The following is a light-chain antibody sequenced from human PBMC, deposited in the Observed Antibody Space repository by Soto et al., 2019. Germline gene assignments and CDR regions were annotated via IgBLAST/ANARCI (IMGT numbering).Light chain of an antibody. V-gene: IGLV2-14*01. CDR3: GSFTMTSTWV. Sequence: QSALTQPPSASGSPGQSVTISCTGTSSDVGGYNYVSWYQQHPGKAPKLIIYEVTDRPSGISSRFSASKSGNTASLTISGLQAEDEADYYCGSFTMTSTWVFGGGTKLTVL. CDR2: EVT. CDR1: SSDVGGYNY. J-gene: IGLJ3*02.